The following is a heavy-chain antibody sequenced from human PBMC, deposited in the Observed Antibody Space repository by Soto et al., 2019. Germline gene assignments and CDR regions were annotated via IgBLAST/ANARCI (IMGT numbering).Heavy chain of an antibody. CDR3: ARHLKAVAAGMAY. D-gene: IGHD6-19*01. V-gene: IGHV4-39*01. Sequence: SETLSLTCRVSGDSISNTIYYWGWVRQSPGKGLEWIASIHYSGTTQFHPSLKTRATISVDTSKNEFSLTLTSVTAADTGVYFCARHLKAVAAGMAYWGPGIPVTVSS. CDR2: IHYSGTT. CDR1: GDSISNTIYY. J-gene: IGHJ4*02.